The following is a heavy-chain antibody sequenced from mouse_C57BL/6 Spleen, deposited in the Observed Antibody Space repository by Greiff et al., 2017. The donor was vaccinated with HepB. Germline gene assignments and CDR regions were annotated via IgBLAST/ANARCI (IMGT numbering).Heavy chain of an antibody. V-gene: IGHV5-12*01. CDR3: ARAWFAY. Sequence: DVKLVESGGGLVQPGGSLKLSCAASGFTLSDYYMYWVRQTPEKRLEWVAYISNGGGSTYYPDTVKGRFTISRDNAKNTLYLQMSRLKSEDTAMYYCARAWFAYWGQGTLVTVSA. J-gene: IGHJ3*01. CDR1: GFTLSDYY. CDR2: ISNGGGST.